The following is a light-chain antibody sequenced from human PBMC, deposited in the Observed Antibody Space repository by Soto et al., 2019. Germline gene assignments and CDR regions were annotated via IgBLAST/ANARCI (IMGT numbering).Light chain of an antibody. J-gene: IGKJ3*01. CDR1: QSVSTF. V-gene: IGKV3-11*01. CDR3: QQRNNWPPGIT. CDR2: DAS. Sequence: EIVLTQSPATLSLSPGERATLSCRASQSVSTFLAWYQHKPGQAPRLLIYDASNRATGIPARFSGSGSGTDFTLTISSLEPEDFAVYYCQQRNNWPPGITFGPGTKVDIK.